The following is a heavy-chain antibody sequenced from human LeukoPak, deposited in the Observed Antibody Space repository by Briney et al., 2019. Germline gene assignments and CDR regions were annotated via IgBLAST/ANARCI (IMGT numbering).Heavy chain of an antibody. J-gene: IGHJ3*02. V-gene: IGHV3-23*01. CDR2: ISGSGGST. CDR1: GFTFSNYA. CDR3: AHYYGSGSYYDAFDI. Sequence: GGSLRLSCAASGFTFSNYAMTWVRQAPGKGLEWVSAISGSGGSTYYADSVKGRFTISRDNSKNTLYLQMNSLRAEDTAVYYCAHYYGSGSYYDAFDIWGQGTMVTVSS. D-gene: IGHD3-10*01.